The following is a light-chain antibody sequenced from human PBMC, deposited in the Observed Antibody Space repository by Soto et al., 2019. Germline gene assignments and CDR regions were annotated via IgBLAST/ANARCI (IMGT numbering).Light chain of an antibody. Sequence: IQTTQSPSSLSASVGDRVTITCRASQSISNWLSWYQQKPGKAPTLLIYDVSRLESGVPSRFSGSGSGTEFTLTINSLQDDDFATYYCQQDDSYYTFGQGTKVDI. J-gene: IGKJ2*01. V-gene: IGKV1-5*01. CDR3: QQDDSYYT. CDR1: QSISNW. CDR2: DVS.